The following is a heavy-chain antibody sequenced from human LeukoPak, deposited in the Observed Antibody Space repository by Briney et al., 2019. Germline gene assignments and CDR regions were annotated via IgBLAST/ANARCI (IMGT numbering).Heavy chain of an antibody. CDR1: GFTVGDAW. CDR3: AADSIPDYGDVRGDAFDI. J-gene: IGHJ3*02. Sequence: GGSLRLSCAASGFTVGDAWMSWVRQAPGKGLEGVGRIKSRIDGGTTDYAAPLKGRFTISRDASKGTLYLQMSSLKTEDTALYYCAADSIPDYGDVRGDAFDIWGQGTMVTVSS. V-gene: IGHV3-15*01. D-gene: IGHD4-17*01. CDR2: IKSRIDGGTT.